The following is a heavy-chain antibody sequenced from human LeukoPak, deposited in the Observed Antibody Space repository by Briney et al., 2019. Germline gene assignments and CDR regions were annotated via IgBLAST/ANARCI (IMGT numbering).Heavy chain of an antibody. J-gene: IGHJ5*02. CDR3: ARDRVEQWLLSVSYNWFDP. CDR2: ISSSSSYI. Sequence: PGGSLRLSCAASGFTFSSYSMNWVRQAPGKGLEWVSSISSSSSYIYYADSVKGRFTISRDNAKNSLYLQMNSLRAEDTAVYYCARDRVEQWLLSVSYNWFDPWGQGTLVTVSS. CDR1: GFTFSSYS. D-gene: IGHD6-19*01. V-gene: IGHV3-21*01.